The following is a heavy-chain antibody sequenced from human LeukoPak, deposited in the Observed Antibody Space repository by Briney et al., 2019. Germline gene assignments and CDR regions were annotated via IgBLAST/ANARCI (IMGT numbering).Heavy chain of an antibody. CDR3: AKARGGTYRTYYFDY. V-gene: IGHV3-23*01. CDR2: SGSGGDT. J-gene: IGHJ4*02. CDR1: GFTFSNYA. Sequence: GGSLRLSCVASGFTFSNYAMNWVRQPPGKGLEWGSVSGSGGDTYYVDSVKGRFTISRDKSKNTPYLQMNSLRAEDTAVYYCAKARGGTYRTYYFDYWGQGTLVTVSS. D-gene: IGHD3-16*01.